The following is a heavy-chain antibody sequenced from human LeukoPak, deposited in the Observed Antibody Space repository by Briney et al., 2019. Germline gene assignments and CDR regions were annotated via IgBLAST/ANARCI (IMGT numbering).Heavy chain of an antibody. V-gene: IGHV3-23*01. D-gene: IGHD7-27*01. J-gene: IGHJ6*02. CDR1: GFTFNTYA. CDR2: ISGSGGTT. Sequence: GGSLRLSCAASGFTFNTYAMSWVRQAPGKGLEWVSVISGSGGTTYYADSVKGRFTISRDSSKNTLYLQMNSLRADDTAVYYCAKANWGGDYYFYYGPDVWGQGTTVTVSS. CDR3: AKANWGGDYYFYYGPDV.